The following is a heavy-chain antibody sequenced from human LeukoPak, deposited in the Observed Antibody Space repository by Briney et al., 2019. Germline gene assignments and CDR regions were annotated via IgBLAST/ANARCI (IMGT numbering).Heavy chain of an antibody. D-gene: IGHD3-10*01. CDR1: GGTFSSYA. CDR2: IIPILGIA. Sequence: ASVKVSCKASGGTFSSYAISWVRQAAGQGLEWMGRIIPILGIANYAQKFQGRVTITADKSTSTAYMELSSLRSEDTAVYYCAKGYYYGSGSLDWGQGTLVTVSS. V-gene: IGHV1-69*04. J-gene: IGHJ4*02. CDR3: AKGYYYGSGSLD.